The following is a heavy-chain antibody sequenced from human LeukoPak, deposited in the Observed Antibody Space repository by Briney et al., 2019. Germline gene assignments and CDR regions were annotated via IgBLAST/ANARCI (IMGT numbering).Heavy chain of an antibody. CDR3: AHSGSSSWYGVL. CDR2: IYWDDDK. CDR1: GFPLRTRGAG. D-gene: IGHD6-13*01. V-gene: IGHV2-5*02. J-gene: IGHJ4*02. Sequence: SGPTLVQPTSPLTLTCTFSGFPLRTRGAGVGWIRQPPVKALEWLALIYWDDDKRYSPSLKSRLTITKDTSKNQVVLTMTNMDPVDTATYYCAHSGSSSWYGVLWGQGTLSPSPQ.